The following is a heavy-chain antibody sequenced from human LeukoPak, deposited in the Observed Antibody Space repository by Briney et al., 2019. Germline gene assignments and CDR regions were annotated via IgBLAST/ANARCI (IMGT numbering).Heavy chain of an antibody. J-gene: IGHJ4*02. V-gene: IGHV1-18*01. CDR3: ARDPGGLDIVVVPAANPFDY. D-gene: IGHD2-2*03. CDR1: GYTFTLYG. Sequence: ASVTVSCTSSGYTFTLYGIRRMRQAPAQGLERMGFICAYNGNTNYAQKLQGRFNMTTDTSTSTAYMELRSLRYDDTAVYYCARDPGGLDIVVVPAANPFDYWGQGTLVTVSS. CDR2: ICAYNGNT.